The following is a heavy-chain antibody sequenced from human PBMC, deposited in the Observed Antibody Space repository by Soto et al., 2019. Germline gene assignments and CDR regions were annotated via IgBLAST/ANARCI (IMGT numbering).Heavy chain of an antibody. J-gene: IGHJ6*02. CDR2: IKSKTDGGTT. D-gene: IGHD2-2*01. CDR3: TATTQYPLPYYGMDV. V-gene: IGHV3-15*01. CDR1: GFTFSNAW. Sequence: GGSLRLSCAASGFTFSNAWMSWVRQAPGKGLEWVGRIKSKTDGGTTDYAAPVKGRFTISRDDSKNTLYLQMNSLKTEDTAVYXCTATTQYPLPYYGMDVWGQGTTVTVSS.